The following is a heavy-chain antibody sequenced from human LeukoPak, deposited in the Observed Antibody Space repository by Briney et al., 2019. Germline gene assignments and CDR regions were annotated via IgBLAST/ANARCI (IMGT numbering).Heavy chain of an antibody. Sequence: GGSLRLSCAASGFTFDDYAMHWVRQAPGKGLEWVSLISWDGGSSYYADSVKGRFTISRDNSKNSLYLQMNSLSAEDTALYYCATSAGTSGGHFDYWGQGTLVSVSS. V-gene: IGHV3-43D*03. D-gene: IGHD3-10*01. J-gene: IGHJ4*02. CDR3: ATSAGTSGGHFDY. CDR2: ISWDGGSS. CDR1: GFTFDDYA.